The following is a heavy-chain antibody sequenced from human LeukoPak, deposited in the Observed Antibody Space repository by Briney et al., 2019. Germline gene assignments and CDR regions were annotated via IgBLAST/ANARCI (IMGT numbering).Heavy chain of an antibody. Sequence: GASVKVSCKASGGTFSSYAISWVRQAPGQGLEWMGRIIPILGIANYAQKFQGRVTITADKSTSTAYMELSSLRSEDTAVYYCARGLGDYGNIDYWGQGTLVTVSS. D-gene: IGHD4-17*01. V-gene: IGHV1-69*04. J-gene: IGHJ4*02. CDR1: GGTFSSYA. CDR2: IIPILGIA. CDR3: ARGLGDYGNIDY.